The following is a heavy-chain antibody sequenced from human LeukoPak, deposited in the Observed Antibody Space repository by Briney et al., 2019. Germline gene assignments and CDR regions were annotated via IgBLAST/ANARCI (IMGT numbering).Heavy chain of an antibody. V-gene: IGHV1-2*02. D-gene: IGHD3-9*01. CDR1: AYTFTHYY. J-gene: IGHJ5*02. Sequence: GASVTLSSNPSAYTFTHYYLHWVRQAPRQPLEWLAWINLNSGDTYYAQNFQDRVTMTGDTSISTAYLELSSLRSDDTAVFYCARSYFDVLTNYYMWLAPWGQGTLVTVSS. CDR3: ARSYFDVLTNYYMWLAP. CDR2: INLNSGDT.